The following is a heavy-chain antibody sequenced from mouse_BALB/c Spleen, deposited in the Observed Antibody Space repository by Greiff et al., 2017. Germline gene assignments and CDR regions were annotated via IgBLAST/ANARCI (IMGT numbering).Heavy chain of an antibody. CDR1: GYTFTSYW. Sequence: QVQLQQPGAELVKPGASVKLSCKASGYTFTSYWMHWVKQRPGQGLEWIGEINPSNGRTNYNEKFKSKATLTVDKSSSTAYMQLSSLTSEDSAVYYCADYDYDDYAMDYWGQGTSVTVSS. CDR2: INPSNGRT. J-gene: IGHJ4*01. CDR3: ADYDYDDYAMDY. D-gene: IGHD2-4*01. V-gene: IGHV1S81*02.